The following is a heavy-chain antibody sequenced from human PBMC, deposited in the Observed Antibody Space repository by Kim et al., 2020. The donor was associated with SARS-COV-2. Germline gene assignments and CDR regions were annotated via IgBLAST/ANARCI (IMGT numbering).Heavy chain of an antibody. Sequence: WIYHYAVSVKSRIATNPDTSKNQFSLHLNSVTPEDTAVYYCVRPFDSNFDSWGQGTLVTVSS. V-gene: IGHV6-1*01. CDR2: WIY. J-gene: IGHJ4*02. CDR3: VRPFDSNFDS. D-gene: IGHD3-22*01.